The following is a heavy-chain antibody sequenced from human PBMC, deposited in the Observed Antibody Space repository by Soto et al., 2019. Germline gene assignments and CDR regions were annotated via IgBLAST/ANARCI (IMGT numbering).Heavy chain of an antibody. J-gene: IGHJ4*02. V-gene: IGHV4-61*01. Sequence: QVQLQESGPGLVKPSETLSLTCTVSGGSFNSGSYSWSWIRQPPGKGLEWIGYVYHTGRTSYNPYLKGRGSISMDTSKNQFSLNLDSVTAADTAVYFCARDFAYFDSCGQGTLVTVS. CDR2: VYHTGRT. CDR1: GGSFNSGSYS. D-gene: IGHD3-3*01. CDR3: ARDFAYFDS.